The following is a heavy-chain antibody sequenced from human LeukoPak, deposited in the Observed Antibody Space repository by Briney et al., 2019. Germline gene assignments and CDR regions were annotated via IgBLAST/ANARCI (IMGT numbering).Heavy chain of an antibody. Sequence: ASVKDSFKASGYTFTSYYMHWVRQAPGQGLEWMGIINPSGGSTSYAQKFQGRVTMTRDTSTSTVYMELSSLRSEDTAVYYCAREATRPDLTSPQQKNYYYYGMDVWGQGTTVTVSS. CDR1: GYTFTSYY. D-gene: IGHD2-2*01. CDR3: AREATRPDLTSPQQKNYYYYGMDV. J-gene: IGHJ6*02. V-gene: IGHV1-46*01. CDR2: INPSGGST.